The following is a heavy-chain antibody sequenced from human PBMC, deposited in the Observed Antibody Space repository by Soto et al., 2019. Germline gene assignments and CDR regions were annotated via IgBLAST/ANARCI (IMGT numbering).Heavy chain of an antibody. CDR2: INGVNGNT. J-gene: IGHJ5*02. Sequence: QVQLVQSGAEVKKAGASVRISCKASGYTFSTSGMHWVRQAPGQGLEWVGLINGVNGNTKFSQKFQDRVSITRDSSASTAYMELSGLTSEDTGVFYCARAPRLTQLSAWGQGTLVIVSS. D-gene: IGHD1-1*01. CDR1: GYTFSTSG. CDR3: ARAPRLTQLSA. V-gene: IGHV1-3*01.